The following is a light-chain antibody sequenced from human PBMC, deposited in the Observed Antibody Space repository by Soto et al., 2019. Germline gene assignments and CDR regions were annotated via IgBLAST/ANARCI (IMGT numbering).Light chain of an antibody. J-gene: IGKJ4*01. V-gene: IGKV3-11*01. Sequence: EIVLPQSPATLSSPPGERATLSRGASQSFSSYLAWYQHKPGQAPRRLIYDASNRATGIPARFSGSGSGTDFTLTISSLEPDDFAVYYCQRRSNWPLTFGGGTKVEIK. CDR1: QSFSSY. CDR2: DAS. CDR3: QRRSNWPLT.